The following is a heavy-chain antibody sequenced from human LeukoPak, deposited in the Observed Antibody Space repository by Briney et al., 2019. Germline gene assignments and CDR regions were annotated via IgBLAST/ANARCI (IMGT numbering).Heavy chain of an antibody. J-gene: IGHJ4*02. CDR1: GGSISSYY. CDR2: IYYSGST. CDR3: ARVNYYDSSGYFDY. Sequence: PSETLSLTCTVSGGSISSYYWSWIRQPPGKGLEWIGYIYYSGSTNYNPSLKSRVTISVDTSKNQFSLKLSSVTAADTAVYYCARVNYYDSSGYFDYWGQGTLATVSS. D-gene: IGHD3-22*01. V-gene: IGHV4-59*01.